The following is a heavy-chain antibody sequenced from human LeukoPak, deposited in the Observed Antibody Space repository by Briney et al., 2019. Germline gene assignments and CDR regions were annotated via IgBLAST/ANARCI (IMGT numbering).Heavy chain of an antibody. D-gene: IGHD6-13*01. CDR3: AKEKGFSSPYYYYMDV. CDR1: GFTFSAYV. CDR2: ISSSGGST. J-gene: IGHJ6*03. V-gene: IGHV3-23*01. Sequence: PGGSLRLSCAASGFTFSAYVMTWVRQAPGKGLEWVSAISSSGGSTYYADSVKGRFTISRDNSKHTLYLQMNSLRAEDTALYYCAKEKGFSSPYYYYMDVWGKGTTVTVSS.